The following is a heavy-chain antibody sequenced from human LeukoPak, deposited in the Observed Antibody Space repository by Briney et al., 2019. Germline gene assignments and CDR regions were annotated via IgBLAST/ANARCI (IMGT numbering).Heavy chain of an antibody. J-gene: IGHJ5*02. CDR2: IIPIFGTA. V-gene: IGHV1-69*13. CDR3: ATDSQGARFDP. CDR1: GGTFSSYA. Sequence: EASVKVSCKASGGTFSSYAISWVRQAPGQGLEWMGGIIPIFGTANYAQKFQGRVTITADESTSTAYMELSSLRSEDTAVYYCATDSQGARFDPWGQGTLVTVSS.